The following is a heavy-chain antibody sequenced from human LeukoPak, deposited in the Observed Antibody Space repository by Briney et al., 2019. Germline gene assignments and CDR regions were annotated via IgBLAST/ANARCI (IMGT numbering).Heavy chain of an antibody. CDR2: INHSGST. J-gene: IGHJ4*02. D-gene: IGHD3-22*01. Sequence: SETLSLTCAVYGGSFNGYYWSWIRQPPGKGLEWIGEINHSGSTNYNPSLKSRVTISVDTSKNQFSLKLSSVTAADTAVYYCARGQGPSRVVVIMKPNYFDYWGQGTLVTVSS. V-gene: IGHV4-34*01. CDR3: ARGQGPSRVVVIMKPNYFDY. CDR1: GGSFNGYY.